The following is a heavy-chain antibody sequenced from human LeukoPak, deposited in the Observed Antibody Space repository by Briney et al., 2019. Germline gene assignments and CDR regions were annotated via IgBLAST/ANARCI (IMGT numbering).Heavy chain of an antibody. D-gene: IGHD3-22*01. J-gene: IGHJ4*02. CDR2: INHSGST. CDR3: AAELGYYDSSGYYYAYFDY. V-gene: IGHV4-34*01. Sequence: SDTLSLTSAGYGGSFSGYCWSWIHQPPGKGLEWVGEINHSGSTNYNPSLKSRVTISVDTSKNQFSLKLSSVTAADTAVYYCAAELGYYDSSGYYYAYFDYWGQGTLVTVSS. CDR1: GGSFSGYC.